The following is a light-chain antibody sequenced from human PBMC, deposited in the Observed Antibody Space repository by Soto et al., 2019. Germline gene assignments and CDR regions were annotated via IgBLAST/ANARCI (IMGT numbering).Light chain of an antibody. J-gene: IGLJ2*01. CDR2: RNN. CDR1: STDFVSYNR. V-gene: IGLV1-47*01. Sequence: QSALTQTPSVSGSPGQSVTISCTGTSTDFVSYNRVSWYQQPPGTAPKLVIYRNNQRPSGVPDRISGSKSGTSASLAISGLRSEDEADYYCAAWDDRLSGLVFGRGTKLTVL. CDR3: AAWDDRLSGLV.